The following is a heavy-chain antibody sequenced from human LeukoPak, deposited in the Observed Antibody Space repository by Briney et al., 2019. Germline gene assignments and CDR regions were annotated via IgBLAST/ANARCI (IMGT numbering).Heavy chain of an antibody. D-gene: IGHD5-24*01. V-gene: IGHV4-59*11. CDR2: LFQIAST. CDR3: AREKSPERKTWLQLGAFDV. CDR1: GASMINH. Sequence: SETLSLTCTVSGASMINHWSWIRQSPGKGLEWFGYLFQIASTNYNPSLKSRVTLSIDTSKSQLSFQLTSVTAADTAVYYCAREKSPERKTWLQLGAFDVWGQGTVVTVSS. J-gene: IGHJ3*01.